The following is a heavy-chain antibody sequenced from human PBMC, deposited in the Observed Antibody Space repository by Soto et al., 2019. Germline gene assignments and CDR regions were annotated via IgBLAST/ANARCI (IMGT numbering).Heavy chain of an antibody. D-gene: IGHD6-13*01. J-gene: IGHJ4*02. CDR3: AKGGSSWPFYYFDY. V-gene: IGHV3-21*04. CDR2: ISGSSSFI. CDR1: GFTFSSYS. Sequence: EVQLVESGGGLVKPGGSLRLSCAASGFTFSSYSMTWVRQAPGKGPEWVSSISGSSSFIYYADSVKGRFTISRDNAKNSLCVQMNSLRAEDTAVYYCAKGGSSWPFYYFDYWGQGTLVTVSS.